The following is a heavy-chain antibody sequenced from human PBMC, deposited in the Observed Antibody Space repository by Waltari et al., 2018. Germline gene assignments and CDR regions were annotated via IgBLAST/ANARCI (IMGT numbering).Heavy chain of an antibody. V-gene: IGHV3-21*01. CDR2: ISSTGTYT. CDR1: GFAVNLPP. CDR3: ARAGRNGYSYLDY. D-gene: IGHD2-15*01. Sequence: EVNLMESGGGLVRPGGSLRLCCATSGFAVNLPPIHGVRPAPGKGLEWVSVISSTGTYTFYADSVKGRFSISRDNAQTSVYLQLNSLKVEDTAVYYCARAGRNGYSYLDYWGQGTLVTVST. J-gene: IGHJ4*02.